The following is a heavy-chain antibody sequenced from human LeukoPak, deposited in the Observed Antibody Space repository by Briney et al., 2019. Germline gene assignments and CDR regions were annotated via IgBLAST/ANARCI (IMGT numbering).Heavy chain of an antibody. V-gene: IGHV3-30-3*01. D-gene: IGHD6-13*01. CDR3: ARDPNAGTNYYYGMDV. Sequence: GGSLRLSCAASGFTFSTYAMHWVRQAPVKGLEWVAVISYDGSNKSYADSVKGRFTISRDNSKNTLYLQMNSLRAEDTAVYYCARDPNAGTNYYYGMDVWGQGTTVTVSS. CDR2: ISYDGSNK. CDR1: GFTFSTYA. J-gene: IGHJ6*02.